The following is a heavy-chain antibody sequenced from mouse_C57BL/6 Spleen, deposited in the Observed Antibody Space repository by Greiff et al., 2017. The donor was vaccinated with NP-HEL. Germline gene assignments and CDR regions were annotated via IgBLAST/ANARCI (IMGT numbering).Heavy chain of an antibody. V-gene: IGHV3-6*01. J-gene: IGHJ3*01. CDR2: ISYDGSN. D-gene: IGHD2-4*01. CDR1: GYSITSGYY. Sequence: ESGPGLVKPSQSLSLTCSVTGYSITSGYYWNWIRQFPGNKLEWMGYISYDGSNNYNPSLKNRISITRDTSKNQFFLKLNSVTTEDTATYYCARDDYDEGPWFAYWGQGTLVTVSA. CDR3: ARDDYDEGPWFAY.